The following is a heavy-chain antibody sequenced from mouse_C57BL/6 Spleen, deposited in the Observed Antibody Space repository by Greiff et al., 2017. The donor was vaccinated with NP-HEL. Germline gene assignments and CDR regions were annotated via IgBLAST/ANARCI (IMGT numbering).Heavy chain of an antibody. J-gene: IGHJ2*01. D-gene: IGHD1-1*01. CDR2: IDPSDSYT. CDR3: GRRDYGSSYDY. CDR1: GYTFTSYW. Sequence: VQLQQPGAELVMPGASVKLSCKASGYTFTSYWMHWVKQRPGQGLEWIGEIDPSDSYTNYNQKFKGKSTLTVDKSSSTAYMQLSSLTSEDSAVYYCGRRDYGSSYDYWGQGTTLTVSS. V-gene: IGHV1-69*01.